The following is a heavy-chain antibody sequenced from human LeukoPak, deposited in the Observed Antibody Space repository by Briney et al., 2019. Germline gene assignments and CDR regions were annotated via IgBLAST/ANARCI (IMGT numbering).Heavy chain of an antibody. CDR1: AGSFTGYY. Sequence: SETLSLTCAVNAGSFTGYYWSWIRQPPGKELEWIGEIDHTGSINYNPSLRSRVTISVDTCKNQFSLKLRSVTAADRATYYCARGGYGPGSHYRYWGQGTLVTVSS. J-gene: IGHJ4*02. D-gene: IGHD3-10*01. CDR3: ARGGYGPGSHYRY. V-gene: IGHV4-34*01. CDR2: IDHTGSI.